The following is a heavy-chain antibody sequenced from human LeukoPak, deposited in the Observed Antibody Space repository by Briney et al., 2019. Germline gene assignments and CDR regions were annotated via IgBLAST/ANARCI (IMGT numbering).Heavy chain of an antibody. J-gene: IGHJ1*01. CDR3: ASWYCSGDSCPAVGCFQH. D-gene: IGHD2-15*01. V-gene: IGHV3-66*01. CDR1: GFTVSSNY. CDR2: IYSGGNT. Sequence: GGSLRLSCAASGFTVSSNYMNWVRQAPGKGLEWVSVIYSGGNTYYADSVKGRFTISRDNPKNTLYLQMNSLRGEDTALYYCASWYCSGDSCPAVGCFQHWGQGTLVTVSS.